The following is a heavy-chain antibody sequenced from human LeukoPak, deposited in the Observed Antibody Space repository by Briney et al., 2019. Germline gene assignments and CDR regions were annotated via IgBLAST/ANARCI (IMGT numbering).Heavy chain of an antibody. CDR3: AIFKENGY. D-gene: IGHD2-8*01. J-gene: IGHJ4*02. V-gene: IGHV3-74*01. Sequence: GGSLRLSCAASGFTFTSYWMHWVRHVPGKGLVWVSYINNDGSSRSYADSVKDRFTISRDNAKNMLYLQMNSLRVEDTAVYYCAIFKENGYWGQGTLVTVSS. CDR1: GFTFTSYW. CDR2: INNDGSSR.